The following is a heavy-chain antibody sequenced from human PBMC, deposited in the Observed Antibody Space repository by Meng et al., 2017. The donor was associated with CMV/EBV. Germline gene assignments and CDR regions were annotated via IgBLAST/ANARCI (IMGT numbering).Heavy chain of an antibody. Sequence: GESLKISCAASGFTFSSYAMHWVRQAPGKGLEWVAVISYGGSNKYYADSVKGRFTISRDNSKNTLYLQMSSLRAEDTAVYYCASLSVPIIVVPAAMRPDYWGQGTLVTVSS. V-gene: IGHV3-30-3*01. CDR3: ASLSVPIIVVPAAMRPDY. CDR2: ISYGGSNK. J-gene: IGHJ4*02. CDR1: GFTFSSYA. D-gene: IGHD2-2*01.